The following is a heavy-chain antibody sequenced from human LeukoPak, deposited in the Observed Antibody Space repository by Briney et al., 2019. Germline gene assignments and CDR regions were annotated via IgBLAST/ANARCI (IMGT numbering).Heavy chain of an antibody. CDR2: IYYSGST. V-gene: IGHV4-59*12. D-gene: IGHD5-12*01. CDR3: ARAPVATPSEFDY. Sequence: SETLSLTCTVSGDSISSYYWSWIRQSPGKGLEWIGYIYYSGSTNYNPSLKSRVTISLDTSKNQFSLKLSSTTAADTAVYYCARAPVATPSEFDYWGQGTLVTVSS. J-gene: IGHJ4*02. CDR1: GDSISSYY.